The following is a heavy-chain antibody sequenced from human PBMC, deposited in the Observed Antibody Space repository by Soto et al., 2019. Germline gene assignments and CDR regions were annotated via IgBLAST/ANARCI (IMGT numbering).Heavy chain of an antibody. CDR3: ARRRHPLGHGSGSYGY. CDR2: INHSGST. J-gene: IGHJ4*02. Sequence: QVQLQQWGAGLLKPSETLSLTCAVYGGSFSGYYWSWIRQPPGKGLEWIGEINHSGSTNCNPSLKSRVTISVDTSKNQFSLKLSSVTAADTAVYYCARRRHPLGHGSGSYGYWGQGTLVTVSS. D-gene: IGHD3-10*01. V-gene: IGHV4-34*01. CDR1: GGSFSGYY.